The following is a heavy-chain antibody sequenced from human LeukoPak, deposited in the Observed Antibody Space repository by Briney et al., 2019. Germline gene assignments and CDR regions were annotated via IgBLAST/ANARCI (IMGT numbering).Heavy chain of an antibody. Sequence: SETLSLTCTVSGGSISSYYWSWIRQPPGQGLEWIGYIYYSGSTNYNPSLKSRVTISVDTSKNQFSLKLSSVTAADTAVYYCARAPYYYGMDVWGQGTTVTVSS. V-gene: IGHV4-59*01. CDR2: IYYSGST. J-gene: IGHJ6*02. CDR1: GGSISSYY. CDR3: ARAPYYYGMDV.